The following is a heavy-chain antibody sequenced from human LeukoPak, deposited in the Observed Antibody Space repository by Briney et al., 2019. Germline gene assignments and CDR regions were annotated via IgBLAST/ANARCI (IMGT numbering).Heavy chain of an antibody. CDR1: GFGFSNYW. Sequence: VGSLRLSCAASGFGFSNYWMHWVRQAPGKGLVWVSRIKDDGVGANYADPAKGRFTISRDNAKNTLYLQMTSLRAEDTAVYYCARMGVGHTGLDFWGQGVLVTVSS. V-gene: IGHV3-74*01. D-gene: IGHD1-26*01. CDR3: ARMGVGHTGLDF. CDR2: IKDDGVGA. J-gene: IGHJ4*02.